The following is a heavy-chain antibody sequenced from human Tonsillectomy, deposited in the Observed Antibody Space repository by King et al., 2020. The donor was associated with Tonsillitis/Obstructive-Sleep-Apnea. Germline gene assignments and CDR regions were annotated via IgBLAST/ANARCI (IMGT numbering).Heavy chain of an antibody. D-gene: IGHD3-3*01. CDR3: TREGITIFGVVIDHYFNY. CDR1: GFSFGDYT. Sequence: VQLVESGGGLVKPGRSLRLSCTASGFSFGDYTMSWFRQAPGKGLEWVTFIRSKAYGGTTEYAASVKGRFTISRDDSKSIAYLQMISLKTEDTAVYYCTREGITIFGVVIDHYFNYWGQGTLVTVSS. V-gene: IGHV3-49*05. CDR2: IRSKAYGGTT. J-gene: IGHJ4*02.